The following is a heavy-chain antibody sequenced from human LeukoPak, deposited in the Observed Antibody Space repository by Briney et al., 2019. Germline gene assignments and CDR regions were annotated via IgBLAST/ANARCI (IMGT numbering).Heavy chain of an antibody. Sequence: SETLSLTCTVSGGSISSYYWSWIRQPPGKGLEWIGYIYYSGSTNYNPSLKSRVTISVDTSKNQFSLKLSSVTAAGTAVYYCARVGSIAAAIGPLDPWGQGNLVTVSS. J-gene: IGHJ5*02. CDR3: ARVGSIAAAIGPLDP. CDR1: GGSISSYY. CDR2: IYYSGST. D-gene: IGHD6-13*01. V-gene: IGHV4-59*01.